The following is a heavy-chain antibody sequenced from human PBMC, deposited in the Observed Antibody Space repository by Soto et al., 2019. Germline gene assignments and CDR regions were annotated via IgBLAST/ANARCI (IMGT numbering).Heavy chain of an antibody. Sequence: QLQLQESGPGLVKPSETLSLTCTVSGGSISSSSYYWGWIRQPPGKGLEWIGSIYYSGSTYYNPSLKSRVTISVDTSKNQLSLKLSSVTAADPAVYYCARHLGVVVAACDYWGQGTLVTVSS. V-gene: IGHV4-39*01. D-gene: IGHD2-15*01. CDR3: ARHLGVVVAACDY. J-gene: IGHJ4*02. CDR2: IYYSGST. CDR1: GGSISSSSYY.